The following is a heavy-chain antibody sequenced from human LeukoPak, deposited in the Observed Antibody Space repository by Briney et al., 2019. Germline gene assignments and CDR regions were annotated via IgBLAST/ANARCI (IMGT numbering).Heavy chain of an antibody. J-gene: IGHJ4*02. CDR3: ARLAYYYDSSGYPTGYSLFDY. CDR1: GGSISSSRYY. V-gene: IGHV4-39*01. D-gene: IGHD3-22*01. CDR2: IYYSGST. Sequence: SETLSLTCTVSGGSISSSRYYWGWIRQPPGKGLEWIGSIYYSGSTYYNPYHKRRVTISVETSKNQFSLKLRSVTAPDTAVYYCARLAYYYDSSGYPTGYSLFDYWGQGTLVTVCS.